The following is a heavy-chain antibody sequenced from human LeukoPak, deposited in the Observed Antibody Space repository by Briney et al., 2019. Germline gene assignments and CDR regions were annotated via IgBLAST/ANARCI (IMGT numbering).Heavy chain of an antibody. CDR2: IFYSGRT. D-gene: IGHD6-13*01. Sequence: SETLSLTCTVSGGSISSGGHCWSWIRQPAGKGLEYIGYIFYSGRTNYNPSLKNRLTMSIDTPKNQFSLNLSSVTAADTAVYYCASAGSSSSWLFDNWGQGTLVTVSS. CDR3: ASAGSSSSWLFDN. CDR1: GGSISSGGHC. J-gene: IGHJ4*02. V-gene: IGHV4-61*10.